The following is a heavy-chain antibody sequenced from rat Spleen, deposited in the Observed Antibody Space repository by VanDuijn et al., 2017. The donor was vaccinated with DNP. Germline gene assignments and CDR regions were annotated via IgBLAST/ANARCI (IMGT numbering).Heavy chain of an antibody. D-gene: IGHD1-2*01. CDR2: INTDGDST. CDR1: GFTFSSYW. V-gene: IGHV5-58*01. Sequence: EVQLVESGGGLVQPGRSLKLSCVASGFTFSSYWMYWIRQAPGKGLEWVASINTDGDSTYYLDSVKGRFTISRDNAVNTVYLQMNSLRSADTATYYCARRGYSSSSFDYWGQGVMVTVSS. J-gene: IGHJ2*01. CDR3: ARRGYSSSSFDY.